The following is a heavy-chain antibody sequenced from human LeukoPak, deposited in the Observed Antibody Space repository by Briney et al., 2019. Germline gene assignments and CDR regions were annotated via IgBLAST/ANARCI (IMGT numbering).Heavy chain of an antibody. CDR2: ISSSSSYI. Sequence: GGSLRLSCAASGFTLSDYTMNWVRQAPGKGLEWVSSISSSSSYIYYADSVKGRFTISRDNAKNSLYLQMNSLRAEDTAVYYCARDSAAEYYDSSTCNSLFDYWGQGTLVTVSS. CDR3: ARDSAAEYYDSSTCNSLFDY. V-gene: IGHV3-21*01. CDR1: GFTLSDYT. J-gene: IGHJ4*02. D-gene: IGHD3-22*01.